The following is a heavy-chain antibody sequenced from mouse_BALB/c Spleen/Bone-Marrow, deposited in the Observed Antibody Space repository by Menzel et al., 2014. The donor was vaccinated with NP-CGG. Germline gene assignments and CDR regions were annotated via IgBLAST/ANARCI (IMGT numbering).Heavy chain of an antibody. Sequence: EVKVVESGGGLVQPGGSLRLSCATSGFTFTDYYMSWVRQPPGKALEWLGFIRNKANGYTTEYSASVKGRFTISRDNSQSILYLQMNTLRAEDSATYYCARDRRYDLAWFAYWGQGTLITVSA. CDR3: ARDRRYDLAWFAY. D-gene: IGHD2-14*01. V-gene: IGHV7-3*02. CDR1: GFTFTDYY. CDR2: IRNKANGYTT. J-gene: IGHJ3*01.